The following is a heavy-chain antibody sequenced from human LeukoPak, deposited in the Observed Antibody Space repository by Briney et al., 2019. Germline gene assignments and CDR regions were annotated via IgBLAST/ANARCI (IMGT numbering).Heavy chain of an antibody. J-gene: IGHJ5*02. Sequence: GGSLRLSCAASGFTFSSYAMNWIRQAPGGGLEWVSGISAGGDNAHYADSVKGRFTISRDNSKNTLYLQMNSLRAEDTAVYYCARGSGWFDPWGQGTLVTVSS. V-gene: IGHV3-23*01. CDR1: GFTFSSYA. CDR3: ARGSGWFDP. CDR2: ISAGGDNA. D-gene: IGHD3-16*01.